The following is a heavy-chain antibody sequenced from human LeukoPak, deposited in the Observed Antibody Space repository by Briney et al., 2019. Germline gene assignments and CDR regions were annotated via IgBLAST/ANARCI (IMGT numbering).Heavy chain of an antibody. Sequence: KAGGSLRLSCAASGFTFSSYAMSWVRQAPGKGLEWVSSISSSSSYIYYADSVKGRFTISRDNAKNSLYLQMNSLRAEDTAVYYCARGGSLGMVRGSWFDPWGQGTLVTVSS. CDR2: ISSSSSYI. V-gene: IGHV3-21*01. CDR3: ARGGSLGMVRGSWFDP. J-gene: IGHJ5*02. D-gene: IGHD3-10*01. CDR1: GFTFSSYA.